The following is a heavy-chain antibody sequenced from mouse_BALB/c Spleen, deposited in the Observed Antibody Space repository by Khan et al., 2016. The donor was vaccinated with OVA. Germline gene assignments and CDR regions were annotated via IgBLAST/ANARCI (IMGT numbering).Heavy chain of an antibody. CDR1: GYTFTSYW. V-gene: IGHV1S41*01. CDR2: IGPGSGST. D-gene: IGHD1-1*01. J-gene: IGHJ4*01. CDR3: ARPNYYGSGLYAMDY. Sequence: DLVKPGAAVQLSCKASGYTFTSYWINWIKQRPGQGLEWIGRIGPGSGSTSYNEMFKGKATLTVDTSSSTAYIQLSSLSSEDSAVYFCARPNYYGSGLYAMDYWGQGTSVPVSS.